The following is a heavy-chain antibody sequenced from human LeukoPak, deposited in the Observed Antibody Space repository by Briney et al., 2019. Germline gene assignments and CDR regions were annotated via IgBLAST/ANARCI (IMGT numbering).Heavy chain of an antibody. V-gene: IGHV4-31*03. J-gene: IGHJ4*02. CDR1: GGSISSVGYY. CDR2: IYYSGST. Sequence: MPSQTLSLTCTVSGGSISSVGYYWSWIRQHPGKGLEWIVYIYYSGSTYYNPSLKSRVTISVDTSKNQFSLKLSSVTAADTAVYYCARASRDGYNYGYFDYWGQGTLVTVSS. D-gene: IGHD5-24*01. CDR3: ARASRDGYNYGYFDY.